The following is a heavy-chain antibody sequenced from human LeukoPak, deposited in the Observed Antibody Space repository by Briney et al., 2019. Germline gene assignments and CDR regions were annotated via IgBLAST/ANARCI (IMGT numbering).Heavy chain of an antibody. CDR1: GFTFRTYP. CDR2: ISYDGSDK. J-gene: IGHJ4*02. CDR3: VRDPVQLEPQYCFDY. Sequence: PGGSLRLSCAASGFTFRTYPMHWVRQAPGKGLEWVAMISYDGSDKYHAESVKGRFTISRDNSKNTLYLQMNSLRAEDTAVYHCVRDPVQLEPQYCFDYWGQGTLVTVSS. D-gene: IGHD1-1*01. V-gene: IGHV3-30*04.